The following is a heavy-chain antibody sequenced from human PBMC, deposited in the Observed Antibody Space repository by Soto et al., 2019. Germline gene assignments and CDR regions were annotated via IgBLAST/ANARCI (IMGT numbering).Heavy chain of an antibody. CDR3: AKDAYYYDSGGDFEGGYFDY. CDR1: GFTFKNYG. Sequence: GGSLRLSCAVSGFTFKNYGMHWVRQAPGKRLEWVAVILYDGSYKYYADSVQGRFTISRDNSKNTLYLQMNSLRAEDTAVYYCAKDAYYYDSGGDFEGGYFDYWGQGTLVTVSS. V-gene: IGHV3-30*18. J-gene: IGHJ4*02. D-gene: IGHD3-22*01. CDR2: ILYDGSYK.